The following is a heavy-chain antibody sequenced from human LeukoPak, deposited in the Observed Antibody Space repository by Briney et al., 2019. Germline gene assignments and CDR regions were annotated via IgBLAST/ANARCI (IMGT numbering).Heavy chain of an antibody. Sequence: ASVKVSCKASGYTFSTYGISWVRQAPGQGLEWMGWISVYNGNTNYAQKLQGRVTITTKTSTNTAYMEMRSLRSDDTAVYYCARDFGYYYDSSGYYKPRFDCWGQGALVTVSS. J-gene: IGHJ4*02. D-gene: IGHD3-22*01. CDR3: ARDFGYYYDSSGYYKPRFDC. CDR1: GYTFSTYG. CDR2: ISVYNGNT. V-gene: IGHV1-18*01.